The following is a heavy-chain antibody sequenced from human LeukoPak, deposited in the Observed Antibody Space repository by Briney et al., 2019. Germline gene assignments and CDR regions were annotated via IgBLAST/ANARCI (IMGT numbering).Heavy chain of an antibody. V-gene: IGHV3-74*01. Sequence: PGGSLRLSCAASGFTFSISWMHWVRQAPGKGLAWVSHINSDASRTDYADSVRGRFTISRDNAKNTLYLQMNSLRAEDTAVYYCAREGALHGRYFDYWGQGTLVTVSS. D-gene: IGHD1-26*01. CDR2: INSDASRT. CDR3: AREGALHGRYFDY. CDR1: GFTFSISW. J-gene: IGHJ4*02.